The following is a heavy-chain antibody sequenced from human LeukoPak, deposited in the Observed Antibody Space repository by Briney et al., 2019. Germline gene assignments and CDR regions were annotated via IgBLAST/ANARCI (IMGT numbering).Heavy chain of an antibody. CDR2: ISSSSSYI. D-gene: IGHD3-10*01. CDR3: AKDLYGSGSCDY. Sequence: GGSLRLSCAASGFTFSSYSMSWVRQAPGKGLEWVSSISSSSSYIYYADSVKGRFTISRDNAKNSLYLQMNSLRAEDTAMYYCAKDLYGSGSCDYWGQGTLVTVSS. J-gene: IGHJ4*02. V-gene: IGHV3-21*01. CDR1: GFTFSSYS.